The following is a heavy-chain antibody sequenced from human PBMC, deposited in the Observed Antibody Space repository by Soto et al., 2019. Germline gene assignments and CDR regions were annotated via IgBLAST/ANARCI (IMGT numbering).Heavy chain of an antibody. Sequence: GGSLRLSCAASGFTFSSYWMSWVRQAPGKGLEWVANIKQDGSEKYYVDSVKGRFTISRDNAKNSLYLQMNSLRAEDTALYFCARQSRPNYYYYYMDVWGTGTTVTVSS. CDR2: IKQDGSEK. CDR1: GFTFSSYW. J-gene: IGHJ6*03. CDR3: ARQSRPNYYYYYMDV. V-gene: IGHV3-7*03.